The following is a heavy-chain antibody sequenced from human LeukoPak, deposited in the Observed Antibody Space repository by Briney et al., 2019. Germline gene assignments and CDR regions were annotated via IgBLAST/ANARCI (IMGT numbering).Heavy chain of an antibody. D-gene: IGHD3-3*01. CDR1: GYSISSGYY. J-gene: IGHJ5*02. CDR2: IYHSGST. CDR3: ARDSFFAFDP. Sequence: SETLSLTCTVSGYSISSGYYWGWIRQPPGKGLEWIGSIYHSGSTYYNPSLKSRVTISVDTSKSQFSLKLSSVTAADTAVYYCARDSFFAFDPWGQGTLVTVSS. V-gene: IGHV4-38-2*02.